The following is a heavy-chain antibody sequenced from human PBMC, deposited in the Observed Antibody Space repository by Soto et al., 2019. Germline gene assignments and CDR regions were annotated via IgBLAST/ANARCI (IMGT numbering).Heavy chain of an antibody. Sequence: GGSLRLSCAASGFTVSTYGMSWVRQAPGKGLEWVSAVSDAAGDTYYPGSVKGRFTISRENAKNSLYLQMNSLRAGDTAVYYCARAGQHCSGGSCYPLRYYYYMDVWGKGTTVTVSS. V-gene: IGHV3-13*01. CDR2: VSDAAGDT. J-gene: IGHJ6*03. CDR1: GFTVSTYG. D-gene: IGHD2-15*01. CDR3: ARAGQHCSGGSCYPLRYYYYMDV.